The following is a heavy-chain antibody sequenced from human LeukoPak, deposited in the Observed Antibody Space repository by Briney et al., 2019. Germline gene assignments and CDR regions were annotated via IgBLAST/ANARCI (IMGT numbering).Heavy chain of an antibody. CDR3: AKDDYGYWFDP. J-gene: IGHJ5*02. Sequence: GGSLRLSCAASGFTFSCYAMSWVRQAPGKGLEWVSAISYSVDNTYYADSVKGRFTISRDNSKNTLYLQMNSLRAEDTAVYYCAKDDYGYWFDPWGQGTLVAVSS. D-gene: IGHD4/OR15-4a*01. V-gene: IGHV3-23*01. CDR2: ISYSVDNT. CDR1: GFTFSCYA.